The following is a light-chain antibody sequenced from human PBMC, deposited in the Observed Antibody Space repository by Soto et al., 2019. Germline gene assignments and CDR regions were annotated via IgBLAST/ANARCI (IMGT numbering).Light chain of an antibody. Sequence: QSALTQPPSASGSPGQSVTISCTGTSSDVGAYYYVSWYQQHPGKAPKLIIYEVSKRPSGVPGRFSGSKSGNTASLTVSGLQTEDEADYYCSSYAGSKIYVFGSGTKVTVL. CDR2: EVS. J-gene: IGLJ1*01. V-gene: IGLV2-8*01. CDR3: SSYAGSKIYV. CDR1: SSDVGAYYY.